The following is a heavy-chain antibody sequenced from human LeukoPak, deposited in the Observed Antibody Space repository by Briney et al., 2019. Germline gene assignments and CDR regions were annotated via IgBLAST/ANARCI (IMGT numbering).Heavy chain of an antibody. J-gene: IGHJ6*02. V-gene: IGHV3-11*04. CDR3: ARIQRKGYYYYGMDV. CDR2: ISSSGSTI. Sequence: PGGSLRLSCATSGFTFSDYYMSWVRQAPGKGLEWVSYISSSGSTIYYADSVKGRFTISRDNAKNSLYLQMNSLRAEDTAVYYCARIQRKGYYYYGMDVWGQGTTVTVSS. CDR1: GFTFSDYY.